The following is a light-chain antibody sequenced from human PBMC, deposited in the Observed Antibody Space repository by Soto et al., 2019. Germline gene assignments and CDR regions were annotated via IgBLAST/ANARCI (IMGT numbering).Light chain of an antibody. CDR1: SSDVGANNY. CDR2: EVT. V-gene: IGLV2-8*01. J-gene: IGLJ1*01. CDR3: SSYAGANIV. Sequence: QSALTQPPSASGSPGQSVTISCTGTSSDVGANNYVSWYQQHPGKAPKLMIYEVTKRPAGVPDRFSGSKSGNTASLTVSWFQAEDEDDYYCSSYAGANIVFGTGTKLTVL.